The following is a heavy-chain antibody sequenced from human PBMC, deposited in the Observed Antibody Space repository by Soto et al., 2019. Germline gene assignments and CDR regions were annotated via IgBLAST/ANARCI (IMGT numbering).Heavy chain of an antibody. Sequence: WGSLRLSFAASGFTFSSYAMSWVRQAPGKGLEWVSAISCSGGSTYYADSVKGRFTISTDNSKNTLYLQMNSLRAEETAVYYCAKDRPGGRYYYGMDXWGQGTTVTLS. V-gene: IGHV3-23*01. CDR3: AKDRPGGRYYYGMDX. J-gene: IGHJ6*02. CDR2: ISCSGGST. CDR1: GFTFSSYA. D-gene: IGHD3-16*01.